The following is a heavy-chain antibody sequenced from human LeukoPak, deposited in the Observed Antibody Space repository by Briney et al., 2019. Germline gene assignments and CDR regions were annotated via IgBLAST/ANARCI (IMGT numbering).Heavy chain of an antibody. CDR1: GGSISSYY. Sequence: SEPLSLTCTVSGGSISSYYWSWIRQPPGKGLEWIGYIYYSGSTNYNPSLKSRVTISVDTSKNQFSLKLSSVTAADTAVYYCARHVRKRGIAAAGSPGWFDPWGQGTLVTVSS. V-gene: IGHV4-59*01. CDR3: ARHVRKRGIAAAGSPGWFDP. D-gene: IGHD6-13*01. CDR2: IYYSGST. J-gene: IGHJ5*02.